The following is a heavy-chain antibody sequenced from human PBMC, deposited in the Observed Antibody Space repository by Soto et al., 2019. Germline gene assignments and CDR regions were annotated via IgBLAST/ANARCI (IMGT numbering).Heavy chain of an antibody. D-gene: IGHD2-2*01. J-gene: IGHJ6*01. CDR1: GYTFTGYY. CDR3: ARGRYWRSNSCYWGYYYYGREV. V-gene: IGHV1-2*02. CDR2: INPNSGGT. Sequence: ASVKVSCKASGYTFTGYYMHWVRQAPGQGLEWMGWINPNSGGTNYAQKFQGRVTMTRDTSISTAYMELSRLRSEDTAVYYCARGRYWRSNSCYWGYYYYGREVWGQGTTVTVSS.